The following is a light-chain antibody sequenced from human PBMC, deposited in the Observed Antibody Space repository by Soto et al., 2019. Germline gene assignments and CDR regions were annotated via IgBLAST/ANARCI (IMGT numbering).Light chain of an antibody. CDR1: QTVSSFY. CDR2: GAS. V-gene: IGKV3-20*01. J-gene: IGKJ4*01. CDR3: HQYGISP. Sequence: EILLTQCPATLSLSTGEIATLSCRASQTVSSFYLAWYQQKPGQAPRLLIYGASSSATGIPDRFSGSGSGTEFSLTISRLEPEDFAVYYCHQYGISPFGGGTKVDIK.